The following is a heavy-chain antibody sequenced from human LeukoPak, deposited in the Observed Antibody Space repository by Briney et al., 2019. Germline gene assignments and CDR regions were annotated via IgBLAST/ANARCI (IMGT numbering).Heavy chain of an antibody. J-gene: IGHJ4*02. V-gene: IGHV3-23*01. CDR3: ANDFDH. CDR2: ISGSDDNT. CDR1: GGSISSSSYY. Sequence: ETLSLTCTVSGGSISSSSYYWGWIRQPPGKGLEWVSTISGSDDNTYYADSVKGWFTISRDISKNTLYLQMNSLRADDTAVYYCANDFDHWGQGTLVTVSS.